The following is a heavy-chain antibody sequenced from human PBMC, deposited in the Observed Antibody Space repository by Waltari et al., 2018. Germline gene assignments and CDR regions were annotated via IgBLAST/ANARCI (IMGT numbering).Heavy chain of an antibody. CDR3: AKGGSYDFWSGYTTTNERTPDY. Sequence: EVQLVESGGGLVQPGGSLRLSCAASGFTFSSYAMSWVRQAPGQVREWVSAISGSGGSTYYADSVKGRFTISRDNSKNTLYLQMNSLRAEDTAVYYCAKGGSYDFWSGYTTTNERTPDYWGQGTLVTVSS. CDR1: GFTFSSYA. D-gene: IGHD3-3*01. V-gene: IGHV3-23*04. J-gene: IGHJ4*02. CDR2: ISGSGGST.